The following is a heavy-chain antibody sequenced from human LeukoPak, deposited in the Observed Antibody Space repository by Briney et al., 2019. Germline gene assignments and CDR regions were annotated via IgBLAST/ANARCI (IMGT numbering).Heavy chain of an antibody. CDR2: ISGSGGST. J-gene: IGHJ6*02. CDR1: GFTFSSYA. Sequence: PGGSLRLSCAASGFTFSSYAMSWVRQAPGKGLEWVSAISGSGGSTYYADSVKCRFTISRDNSKNTLYLQMNSLRAEDTAVYYCAKCLGRGYSYGSYYYYYGMDVWGQGTTVTVSS. V-gene: IGHV3-23*01. CDR3: AKCLGRGYSYGSYYYYYGMDV. D-gene: IGHD5-18*01.